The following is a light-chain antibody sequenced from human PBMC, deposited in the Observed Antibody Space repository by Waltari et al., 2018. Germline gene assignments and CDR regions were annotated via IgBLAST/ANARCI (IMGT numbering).Light chain of an antibody. CDR2: EVS. J-gene: IGLJ3*02. CDR1: SSDVGVYNY. V-gene: IGLV2-14*03. CDR3: SSFTRSSTFL. Sequence: QSALTQPASVSGSPGQPTTISCTGTSSDVGVYNYFSWYQQHPGKVPKLMIYEVSKRPSGVSNRFSGSKSGYTASLTISGLQAEDEADYYCSSFTRSSTFLFGGGTKVTVL.